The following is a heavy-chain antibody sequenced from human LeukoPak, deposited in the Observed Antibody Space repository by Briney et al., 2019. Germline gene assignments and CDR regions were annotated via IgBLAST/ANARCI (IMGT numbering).Heavy chain of an antibody. J-gene: IGHJ4*02. CDR2: IYYSGST. Sequence: LSWIRQPPGKGLEWIGSIYYSGSTYYNPSLKSRVTISVDTSKNQFSLKLSSVTAADTAVYYCASQYYYDSSGFNYWGQGTLVTVSS. D-gene: IGHD3-22*01. CDR3: ASQYYYDSSGFNY. V-gene: IGHV4-39*01.